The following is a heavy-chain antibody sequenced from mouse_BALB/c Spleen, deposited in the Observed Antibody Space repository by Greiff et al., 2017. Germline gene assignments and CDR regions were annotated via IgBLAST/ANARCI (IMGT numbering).Heavy chain of an antibody. CDR3: ERETTSTAMDY. D-gene: IGHD1-2*01. CDR1: GFTFSSYA. CDR2: ISSGGST. J-gene: IGHJ4*01. Sequence: DVKLVESGGGLVKPGGSLKLSCAASGFTFSSYAMSWVRQTPEKRLEWVASISSGGSTYYPDSVKGRFTISRDNARNILYLQMSSLRSEDTAMYYCERETTSTAMDYWGQGTSVTVSA. V-gene: IGHV5-6-5*01.